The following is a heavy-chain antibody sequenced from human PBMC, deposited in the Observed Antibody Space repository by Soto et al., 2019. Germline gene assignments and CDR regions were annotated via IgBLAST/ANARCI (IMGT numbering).Heavy chain of an antibody. D-gene: IGHD6-6*01. V-gene: IGHV1-69*01. CDR2: IIPIFGTA. CDR1: GGTFSSYA. CDR3: ARGYSSSSGNYYYYYYGMDV. Sequence: QVQLVQSGAEVKKPGSSVKVSCKASGGTFSSYAISWVRQAPGQGLEWMGGIIPIFGTANYAQKFQGSVTITADESTSTAYMELSSLRSEDTAVYYCARGYSSSSGNYYYYYYGMDVWGQGTTVTVSS. J-gene: IGHJ6*02.